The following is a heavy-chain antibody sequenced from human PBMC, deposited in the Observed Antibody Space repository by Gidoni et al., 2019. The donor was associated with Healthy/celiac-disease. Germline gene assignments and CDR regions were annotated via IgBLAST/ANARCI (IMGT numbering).Heavy chain of an antibody. CDR3: ARQPKWELLRYYYGMDV. Sequence: QVQLVQSGAEVKKPGSSVKVSCKASGGTFSSYAISWVGQAPGQGLEWLGRIIPILGIANYAQKFQGRVTITADKSTSTAYMELSSLRSEDTAVYYCARQPKWELLRYYYGMDVWGQGTTVTVSS. CDR2: IIPILGIA. CDR1: GGTFSSYA. D-gene: IGHD1-26*01. J-gene: IGHJ6*02. V-gene: IGHV1-69*04.